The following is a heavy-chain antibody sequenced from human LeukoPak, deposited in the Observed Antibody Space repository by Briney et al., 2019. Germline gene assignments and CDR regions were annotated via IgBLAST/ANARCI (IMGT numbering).Heavy chain of an antibody. Sequence: PSETLSLTCTVSGGSISSSSYYWGWIRQPPGKGLEWIGSIYYSGSTYYNPSLKSRVTISVDTSKNQFSLKLSSVTAADTAVYYCAGLLHDYGDYWGQGTLVTVSS. J-gene: IGHJ4*02. CDR1: GGSISSSSYY. CDR3: AGLLHDYGDY. V-gene: IGHV4-39*01. CDR2: IYYSGST.